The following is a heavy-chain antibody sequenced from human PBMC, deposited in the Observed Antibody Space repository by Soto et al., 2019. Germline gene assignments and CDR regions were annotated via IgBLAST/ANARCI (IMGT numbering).Heavy chain of an antibody. CDR1: GFTFDDYD. CDR2: ISWNSGSI. D-gene: IGHD6-19*01. J-gene: IGHJ4*02. CDR3: AKDFHYSSGGGYFDY. V-gene: IGHV3-9*01. Sequence: EVQLVESGGGLVQPGRSLRLSCAASGFTFDDYDMHWVRQAPGKGLEWVSGISWNSGSIGYADSVKGRFTISRDNAKNSLYMQMNSLSAEDTALYYCAKDFHYSSGGGYFDYWGQGTLVTVSS.